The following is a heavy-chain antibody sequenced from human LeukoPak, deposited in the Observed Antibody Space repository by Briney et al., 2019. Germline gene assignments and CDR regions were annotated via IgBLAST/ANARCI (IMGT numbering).Heavy chain of an antibody. CDR2: IHHSGST. CDR3: ARLGGYYDPPGY. Sequence: KPSETLSLTCTVSGGSISSSTYYCAWIRQPPGKGLEWIATIHHSGSTYYKPSLRSGVTISVDTSRNQFSLKLSSVTVADTAVYYCARLGGYYDPPGYWGQGTLVTVSS. D-gene: IGHD3-22*01. V-gene: IGHV4-39*01. CDR1: GGSISSSTYY. J-gene: IGHJ4*02.